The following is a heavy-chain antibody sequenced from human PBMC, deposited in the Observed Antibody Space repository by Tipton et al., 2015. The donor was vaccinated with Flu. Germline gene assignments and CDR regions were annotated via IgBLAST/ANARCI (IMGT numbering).Heavy chain of an antibody. Sequence: SLRLSCAASGFTFSDHYMDWVRQTPGKGLEWVGRSRNKANSYSTEYAASVRGRFTVSRDASANSLFLQMNSLKTEDTAVYYCVRGFHGFDSWGQGTLVTVSS. CDR2: SRNKANSYST. CDR1: GFTFSDHY. J-gene: IGHJ4*02. CDR3: VRGFHGFDS. V-gene: IGHV3-72*01.